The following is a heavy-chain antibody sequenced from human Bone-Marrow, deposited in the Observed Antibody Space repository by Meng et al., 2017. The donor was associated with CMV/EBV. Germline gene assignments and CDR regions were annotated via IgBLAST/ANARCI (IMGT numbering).Heavy chain of an antibody. CDR2: IKSKTDGGTT. D-gene: IGHD1-14*01. CDR1: GFTFSNAW. Sequence: GGSLRLSCAASGFTFSNAWMSWVRQAPGKGLEWVGRIKSKTDGGTTDYAAPVKGRFTISRDDSKNTLYLQMNSLRAEDTAVYYCARAYNVPGWFDPWGQGTPVTVYS. CDR3: ARAYNVPGWFDP. J-gene: IGHJ5*02. V-gene: IGHV3-15*01.